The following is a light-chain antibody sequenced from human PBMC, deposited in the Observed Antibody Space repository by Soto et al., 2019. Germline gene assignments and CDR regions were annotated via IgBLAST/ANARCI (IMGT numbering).Light chain of an antibody. CDR1: QSVSNN. Sequence: EIVMTQSPATLSVSPGERATLSCRASQSVSNNLAWYQQKPGQAPSLLIYGASTRATGIPARFSGSGSGTEYTPTISSLQSEDFAVYYCQQYNNWPPFTFGPGTKVDIK. CDR3: QQYNNWPPFT. CDR2: GAS. V-gene: IGKV3-15*01. J-gene: IGKJ3*01.